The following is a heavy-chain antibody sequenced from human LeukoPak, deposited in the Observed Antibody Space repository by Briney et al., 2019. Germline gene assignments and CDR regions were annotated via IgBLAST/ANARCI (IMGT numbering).Heavy chain of an antibody. Sequence: PGGSLRLSCAASGFTFSSYEMNWVRQAPGKGLEWVSYISSSGSTIYYADSVKGRFTISRDNSKNTLYLQMNSLRAEDTAVYYCAKMGYVYDSSGYYRDGQYFQHWGQGTLVTVSS. CDR2: ISSSGSTI. CDR3: AKMGYVYDSSGYYRDGQYFQH. D-gene: IGHD3-22*01. J-gene: IGHJ1*01. V-gene: IGHV3-48*03. CDR1: GFTFSSYE.